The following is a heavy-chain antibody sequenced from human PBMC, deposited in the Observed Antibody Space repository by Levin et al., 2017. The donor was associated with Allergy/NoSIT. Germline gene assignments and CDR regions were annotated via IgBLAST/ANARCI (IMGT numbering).Heavy chain of an antibody. CDR2: ISSSGSTI. D-gene: IGHD1-1*01. Sequence: GESLKISCATSALTFSDFYMSWIRQAPGKGLEWVSYISSSGSTIYYADSVKGRFTISRDNAKNSLYLQMNSLRAEDTAVYYCAREREKQLADGVSFDYWGQGTLVTVSS. V-gene: IGHV3-11*01. J-gene: IGHJ4*02. CDR1: ALTFSDFY. CDR3: AREREKQLADGVSFDY.